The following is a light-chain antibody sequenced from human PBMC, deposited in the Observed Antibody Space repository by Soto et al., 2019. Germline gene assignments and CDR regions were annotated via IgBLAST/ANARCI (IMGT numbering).Light chain of an antibody. V-gene: IGLV2-11*01. CDR2: DVS. J-gene: IGLJ1*01. Sequence: QSALTQPRSVSGSPGPSVTISCTGTSSDVGGYNYVSWYQQHPGKAPKLMIYDVSKRPSGVPDRFSGSKSGNTASLTISGLLAEDEADYFCCSYAGSYTYVFGTGTQLTVL. CDR1: SSDVGGYNY. CDR3: CSYAGSYTYV.